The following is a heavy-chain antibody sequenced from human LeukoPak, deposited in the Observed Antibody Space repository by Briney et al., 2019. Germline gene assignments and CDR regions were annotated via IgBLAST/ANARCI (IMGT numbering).Heavy chain of an antibody. V-gene: IGHV3-7*01. CDR1: GLTFSTYW. CDR2: INQNGREK. J-gene: IGHJ4*02. CDR3: ARSLGDD. D-gene: IGHD3-16*01. Sequence: GGSLRLSCEVSGLTFSTYWMTWVRQAPGKGLEWVASINQNGREKYYVDSVKGRFTISRDNDKDSLYLQMNSLRDEDTAVYYCARSLGDDWGQGTLVIVSS.